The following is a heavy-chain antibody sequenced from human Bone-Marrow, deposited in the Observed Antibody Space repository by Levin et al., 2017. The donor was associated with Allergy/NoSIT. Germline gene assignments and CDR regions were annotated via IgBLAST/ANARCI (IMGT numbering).Heavy chain of an antibody. J-gene: IGHJ4*02. CDR2: IRSSGTKI. CDR1: GYNFSSYE. CDR3: ARALRY. Sequence: GGSLRLSCVASGYNFSSYEMNWVRQAPGKGLEWVSYIRSSGTKIYYADSVKGRFTISRDNAKNTLYLQMNSLRVEDTAVYYCARALRYWGQGTLVTVSS. V-gene: IGHV3-48*03.